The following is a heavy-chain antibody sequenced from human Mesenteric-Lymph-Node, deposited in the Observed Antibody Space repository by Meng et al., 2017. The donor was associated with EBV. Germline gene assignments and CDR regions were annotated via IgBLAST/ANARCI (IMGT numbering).Heavy chain of an antibody. Sequence: QLKESGPGLGRPSGTLSLICPVSSDSFSSTSYPWGWIRQPPGKGLEWVGSIYFSGTKYFNPSLESRVSISVDTSKKQFSLRLTSVTAADTAVYYCARKYGSSFDYWGQGTLVTVSS. CDR2: IYFSGTK. CDR1: SDSFSSTSYP. J-gene: IGHJ4*02. V-gene: IGHV4-39*01. D-gene: IGHD3-10*01. CDR3: ARKYGSSFDY.